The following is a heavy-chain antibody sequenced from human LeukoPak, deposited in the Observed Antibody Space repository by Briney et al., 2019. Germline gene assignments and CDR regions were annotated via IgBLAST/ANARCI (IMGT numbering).Heavy chain of an antibody. CDR3: ARTRPYGDYVSYYYYGMDV. CDR2: ISYDGSNK. V-gene: IGHV3-30-3*01. D-gene: IGHD4-17*01. CDR1: GFTFSSYA. J-gene: IGHJ6*02. Sequence: GGSLRLSCAASGFTFSSYAMYWVRQAPGEGLEWVAVISYDGSNKYYADSVKGRFTISRDNSKNTLYLQMNSLRPEDTAVYYCARTRPYGDYVSYYYYGMDVWGQGTTVTVSS.